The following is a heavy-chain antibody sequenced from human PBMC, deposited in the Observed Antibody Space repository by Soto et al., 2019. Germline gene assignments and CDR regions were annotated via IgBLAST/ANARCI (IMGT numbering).Heavy chain of an antibody. CDR2: ISAYNGNT. Sequence: QVQLVQSGAEVKKPGASVKVSCTASDYTFTSYGISWVRQAPGQGLEWMGWISAYNGNTNYAQKLQGKVNMTTDTPTSTANMELRSLRSDYTSVYYCAPEAAAGTLAYWGQGTLVTVSS. CDR3: APEAAAGTLAY. D-gene: IGHD6-13*01. V-gene: IGHV1-18*01. J-gene: IGHJ4*02. CDR1: DYTFTSYG.